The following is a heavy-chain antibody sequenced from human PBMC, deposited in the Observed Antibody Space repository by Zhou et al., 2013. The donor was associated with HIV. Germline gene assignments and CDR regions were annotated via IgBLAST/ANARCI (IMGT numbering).Heavy chain of an antibody. CDR2: INPNSGDT. J-gene: IGHJ4*02. Sequence: QVQLVQSGAEVKKPGASVKVSCKASGYTFTSYYMHWVRQAPGQGLEWMGIINPNSGDTNYAQKFQGRVTMTRDTSISTAYMELSRLRSDDTAVYFCAALPVGNWGFDFDCWGQGTLVIVSS. CDR1: GYTFTSYY. D-gene: IGHD7-27*01. V-gene: IGHV1-2*02. CDR3: AALPVGNWGFDFDC.